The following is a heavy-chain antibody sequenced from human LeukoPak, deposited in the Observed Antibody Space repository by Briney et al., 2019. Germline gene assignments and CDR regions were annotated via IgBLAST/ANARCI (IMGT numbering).Heavy chain of an antibody. J-gene: IGHJ4*02. V-gene: IGHV4-39*07. D-gene: IGHD1-26*01. CDR1: GGSISSSSYC. Sequence: SETLSLTCTVSGGSISSSSYCWGWIRQPPGKGLEWIGSIYYSGSTYYNPSLKSRVTISVDTSKNQFSLKLSSVTAADTAVYYCARFSIVGAPRVDYWGQGTLVTVSS. CDR2: IYYSGST. CDR3: ARFSIVGAPRVDY.